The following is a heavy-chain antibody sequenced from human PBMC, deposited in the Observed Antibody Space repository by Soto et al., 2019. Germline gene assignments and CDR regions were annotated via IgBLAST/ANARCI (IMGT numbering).Heavy chain of an antibody. D-gene: IGHD3-9*01. CDR3: ARVGINYDILTGYYQGTGPDP. V-gene: IGHV1-24*01. Sequence: ASVKVSCKVSGYTLTELSMHWVRQAPGKGLEWMGGFDAEDGKTIYAQKIQGRVTMTTDTSTSTAYMELRSLRSDDTAVYYCARVGINYDILTGYYQGTGPDPWGQGTLVTVSS. J-gene: IGHJ5*02. CDR1: GYTLTELS. CDR2: FDAEDGKT.